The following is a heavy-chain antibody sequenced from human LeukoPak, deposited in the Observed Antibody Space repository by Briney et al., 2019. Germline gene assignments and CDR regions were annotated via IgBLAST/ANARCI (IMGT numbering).Heavy chain of an antibody. CDR1: GFTFSSYW. CDR2: IKQDGSEK. J-gene: IGHJ5*01. CDR3: VSHYYDDSAPDS. D-gene: IGHD3-22*01. V-gene: IGHV3-7*03. Sequence: GGSLRLSCAASGFTFSSYWMSWVRQAPGKWLEWMANIKQDGSEKYYVDSVKGRFTISRDNAKNSLYLQMHGLRAGDTAVYYCVSHYYDDSAPDSWGQGTLVAVSS.